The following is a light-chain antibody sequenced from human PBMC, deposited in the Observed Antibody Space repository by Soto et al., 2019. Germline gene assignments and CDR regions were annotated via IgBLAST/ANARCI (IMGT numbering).Light chain of an antibody. CDR2: EAS. Sequence: DIQMTQSPNTLSASVGDSVAVTCRASENVNGHLAWYQQKPGKAPKLLIYEASILESGVPSRFSGSGFGTEFTLTINGLLPEDFVTYYCQQYNNWPSFGQGNKVDIK. CDR1: ENVNGH. V-gene: IGKV1-5*03. CDR3: QQYNNWPS. J-gene: IGKJ1*01.